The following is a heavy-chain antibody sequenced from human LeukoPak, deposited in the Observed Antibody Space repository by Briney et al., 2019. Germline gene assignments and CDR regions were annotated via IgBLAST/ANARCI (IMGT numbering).Heavy chain of an antibody. CDR3: PGAGDYVWGSVDC. D-gene: IGHD3-16*01. V-gene: IGHV4-59*01. J-gene: IGHJ4*02. CDR1: AGSLSSYY. Sequence: PSESLSLTCTLSAGSLSSYYWSWIRQPPGRGREWIGYIYNSVSTNNNPSLKRRATIPVNTPKKQPSLNLTSVAAATTPGYYFPGAGDYVWGSVDCWGQGTLVT. CDR2: IYNSVST.